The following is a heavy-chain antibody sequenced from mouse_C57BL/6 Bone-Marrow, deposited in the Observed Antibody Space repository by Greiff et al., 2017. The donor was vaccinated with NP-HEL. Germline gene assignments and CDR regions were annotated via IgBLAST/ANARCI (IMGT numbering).Heavy chain of an antibody. J-gene: IGHJ2*01. V-gene: IGHV1-80*01. CDR1: GYAFSSYW. CDR2: IYPGDGDT. Sequence: QVQLKESGAELVKPGASVKISCKASGYAFSSYWMNWVKQRPGKGLEWIGQIYPGDGDTNYNGKFKGKATLTADKSSSTAYMQLSSLTSEDSAVYFCARSFWYYFDYWGQGTTLTVSS. CDR3: ARSFWYYFDY.